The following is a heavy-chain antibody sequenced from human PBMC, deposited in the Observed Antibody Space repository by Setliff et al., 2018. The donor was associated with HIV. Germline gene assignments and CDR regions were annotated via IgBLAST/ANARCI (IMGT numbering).Heavy chain of an antibody. Sequence: SETLSLTCAVYGGSLSGYHWSWIRQSPGKGLEWIGEINHSGSTNYNPSLKSRVIISIDTSKKQFSLKLTSVTAADTAVYYCARAGRRTGHSYTWFDPWGQGTLVTVSS. CDR3: ARAGRRTGHSYTWFDP. V-gene: IGHV4-34*01. J-gene: IGHJ5*02. CDR2: INHSGST. D-gene: IGHD3-16*01. CDR1: GGSLSGYH.